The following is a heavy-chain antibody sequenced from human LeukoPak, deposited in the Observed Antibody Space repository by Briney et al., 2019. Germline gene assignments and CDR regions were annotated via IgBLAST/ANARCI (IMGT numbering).Heavy chain of an antibody. CDR1: GFTFDNYA. Sequence: GGSLRLSCTASGFTFDNYAMSWFRQAPGKGLEWVGFIRSKIYGRTTEYAAFVKGRFTISRDDSKSMAYLQMTSLKSEDTAVYYCVRYSGDADYWGQGTLVTVSS. CDR3: VRYSGDADY. CDR2: IRSKIYGRTT. D-gene: IGHD5-12*01. V-gene: IGHV3-49*03. J-gene: IGHJ4*02.